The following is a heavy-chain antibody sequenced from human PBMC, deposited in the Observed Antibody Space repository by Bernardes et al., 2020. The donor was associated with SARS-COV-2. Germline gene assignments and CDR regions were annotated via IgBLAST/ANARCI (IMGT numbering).Heavy chain of an antibody. CDR1: GYTFTDYY. CDR3: VGVTWSRHDAFDI. Sequence: ASVKVSCMASGYTFTDYYMHWVRQAPGQGLEWMGWIYPPSGDTNYAQNFQGRVTMTRDTSFSTAYMELSRLRFDDTAVYYCVGVTWSRHDAFDIWGQGTMVTVSS. V-gene: IGHV1-2*02. D-gene: IGHD3-16*01. CDR2: IYPPSGDT. J-gene: IGHJ3*02.